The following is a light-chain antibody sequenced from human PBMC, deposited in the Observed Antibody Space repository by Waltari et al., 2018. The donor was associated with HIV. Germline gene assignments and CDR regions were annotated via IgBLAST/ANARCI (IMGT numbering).Light chain of an antibody. V-gene: IGLV1-40*01. CDR2: GNI. Sequence: QSVLTQPPSASRAPGKTVTNSCTWTSSNIGANYDVHWYQQLPARAPKVLVYGNIYRPPGVPDRFSGSKSGTSASLAITGLQADDEGYYYCQSYDTRSSGFLVFGGGTKVTVL. CDR3: QSYDTRSSGFLV. CDR1: SSNIGANYD. J-gene: IGLJ3*02.